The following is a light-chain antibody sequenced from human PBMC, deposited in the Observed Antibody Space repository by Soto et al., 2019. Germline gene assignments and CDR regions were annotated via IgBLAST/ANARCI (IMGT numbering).Light chain of an antibody. CDR1: QSVRSNF. V-gene: IGKV3-20*01. J-gene: IGKJ1*01. CDR2: GAS. CDR3: QQYGGSPKT. Sequence: EIVLSQSPGTLSLSPGERATLSCRASQSVRSNFLAWYQQKPGQAPRLLISGASSRAPGVADRFTGSGSGTDFTLTISSLETEDFAVYYCQQYGGSPKTFGKGTKVDIK.